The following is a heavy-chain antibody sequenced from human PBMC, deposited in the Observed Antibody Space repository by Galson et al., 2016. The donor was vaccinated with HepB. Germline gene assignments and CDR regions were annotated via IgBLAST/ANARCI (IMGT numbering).Heavy chain of an antibody. J-gene: IGHJ3*02. CDR1: GFSLSVYY. V-gene: IGHV3-11*05. Sequence: SLRLSCAASGFSLSVYYMTWIRRTPGKGLEWVSYISHSGSDMNYIDSVKGRFTISRDNTKNSLYLQMNSLRAEDTGIYYCARDPDTMGPLDIWGQGTVVIVSS. D-gene: IGHD1-14*01. CDR3: ARDPDTMGPLDI. CDR2: ISHSGSDM.